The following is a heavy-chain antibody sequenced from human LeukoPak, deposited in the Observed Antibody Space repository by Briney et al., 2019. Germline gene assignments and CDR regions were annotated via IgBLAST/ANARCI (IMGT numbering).Heavy chain of an antibody. CDR2: IYYSGST. Sequence: SETLSLTCTVSGGSISSYYWSWIRQPPGKGLEWIGYIYYSGSTNYNPSLKSRVTISVDTSKNQFSLKLSSVTAADTAVYYCARHYYDSSGYYQDSEYYYYYYMDVWGKGTTVTISS. J-gene: IGHJ6*03. CDR1: GGSISSYY. CDR3: ARHYYDSSGYYQDSEYYYYYYMDV. V-gene: IGHV4-59*08. D-gene: IGHD3-22*01.